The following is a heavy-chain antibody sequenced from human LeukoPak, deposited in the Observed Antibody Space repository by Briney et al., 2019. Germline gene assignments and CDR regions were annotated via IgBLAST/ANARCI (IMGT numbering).Heavy chain of an antibody. CDR3: AKESLIRTNGFDY. CDR2: ISWNSGSI. V-gene: IGHV3-9*01. D-gene: IGHD2-21*01. J-gene: IGHJ4*02. Sequence: HPGGSLRLSCAASGFTFDGYAMHWVRQAPGKGLEWVSGISWNSGSIGYADSVEGRFTISRDNAKNSLYLQMNSLRAEDTALYYCAKESLIRTNGFDYWGQGTLVTVSS. CDR1: GFTFDGYA.